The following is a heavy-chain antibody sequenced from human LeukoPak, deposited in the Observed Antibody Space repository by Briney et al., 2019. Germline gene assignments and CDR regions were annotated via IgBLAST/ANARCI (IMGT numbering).Heavy chain of an antibody. J-gene: IGHJ4*02. D-gene: IGHD3-22*01. CDR1: GYTFTSYD. Sequence: ASVKVSCQASGYTFTSYDINWVRQATGQGLEWMGWMNPNSGNTGYAQKFQGRVTITRNTSISTAYMELSSLRSEDTAVYYCARGSHYYDSSGYYHRTYNFDYWGQGTLVTVSS. V-gene: IGHV1-8*03. CDR3: ARGSHYYDSSGYYHRTYNFDY. CDR2: MNPNSGNT.